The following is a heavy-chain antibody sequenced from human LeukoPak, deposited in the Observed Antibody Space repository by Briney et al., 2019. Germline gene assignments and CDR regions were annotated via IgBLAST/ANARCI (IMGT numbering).Heavy chain of an antibody. Sequence: SETLSLTCTVSGGSISSYYWSWIRQPPRKGLEWIGYIYYSGSTNYNPSLKSRVTISVDTSKNQFSLKLSSVTAADTAVYYCARDRKTGPTISDNWFDPWGQGTLVTVSS. CDR2: IYYSGST. J-gene: IGHJ5*02. D-gene: IGHD3-3*01. CDR3: ARDRKTGPTISDNWFDP. CDR1: GGSISSYY. V-gene: IGHV4-59*01.